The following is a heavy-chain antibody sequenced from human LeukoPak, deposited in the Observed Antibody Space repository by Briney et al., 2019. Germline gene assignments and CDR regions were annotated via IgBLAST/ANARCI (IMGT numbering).Heavy chain of an antibody. V-gene: IGHV4-39*07. CDR1: GGSISTSNYY. CDR2: IFYSGST. D-gene: IGHD3-3*01. J-gene: IGHJ6*03. Sequence: SETLSLTCTVSGGSISTSNYYWGWIRQPPGKGLEWIGNIFYSGSTYYSPSLRSRVTISLDTSRNQFSLKLNSVTAADTAVYYCARVRPDYDFWSGYYTMGGYYYYMDVWGKGTTVTVSS. CDR3: ARVRPDYDFWSGYYTMGGYYYYMDV.